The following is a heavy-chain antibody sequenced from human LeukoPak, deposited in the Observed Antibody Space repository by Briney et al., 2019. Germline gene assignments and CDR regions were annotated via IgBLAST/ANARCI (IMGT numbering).Heavy chain of an antibody. CDR2: ISAYNGNT. V-gene: IGHV1-18*01. D-gene: IGHD6-6*01. CDR3: ARDFHARYSSSDDAFDI. J-gene: IGHJ3*02. CDR1: GYTFTSYG. Sequence: GASVKASCKASGYTFTSYGISWVRQAPGQGLEWMGWISAYNGNTNYAQKLQGRVTMTTDTSTSTAYMELRSLRSDDTAVYYCARDFHARYSSSDDAFDIWGQGTMVTVSS.